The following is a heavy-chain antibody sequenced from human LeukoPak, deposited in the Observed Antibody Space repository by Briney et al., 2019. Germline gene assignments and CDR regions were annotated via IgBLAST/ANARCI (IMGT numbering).Heavy chain of an antibody. CDR2: IYSSGTT. V-gene: IGHV4-4*07. D-gene: IGHD6-13*01. CDR3: ARDGRYSSSWFSN. Sequence: SETLSLTCTVSGDSIGSYYWSWIRQSAGKGLEWIGRIYSSGTTDYNPSLKSRVTISVDTSKNQFSLKLSSVTAADTAVFYCARDGRYSSSWFSNWGQGTLVTVSS. CDR1: GDSIGSYY. J-gene: IGHJ4*02.